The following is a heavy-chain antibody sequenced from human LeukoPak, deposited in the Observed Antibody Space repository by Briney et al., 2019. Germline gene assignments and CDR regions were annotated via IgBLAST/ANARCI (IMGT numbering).Heavy chain of an antibody. V-gene: IGHV1-46*01. J-gene: IGHJ3*02. CDR2: INPSGGST. D-gene: IGHD3-10*01. CDR1: GYTFTNFG. CDR3: ARGTGLKAFDI. Sequence: ASVKVSCKASGYTFTNFGISWVRQAPGQGLEWMGIINPSGGSTIYAQKFQGRVTMTRDTSTSTVYMELSSLRSEDTAVYYCARGTGLKAFDIWGQGTMVTVSS.